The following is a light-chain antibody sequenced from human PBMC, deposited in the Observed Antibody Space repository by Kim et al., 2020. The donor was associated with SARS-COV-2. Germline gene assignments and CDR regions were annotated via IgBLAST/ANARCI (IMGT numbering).Light chain of an antibody. CDR1: TGAVTSAYH. CDR2: DTT. J-gene: IGLJ1*01. CDR3: LLYFGNNNKV. Sequence: QAVVTQEPSLTVSPGGTVTLTCASSTGAVTSAYHPYWFQQKPGQAPRPLIFDTTNKHSWTPARFSGSLLGGKAALTLSAVQPEDEADYYCLLYFGNNNKVFGTGTKVTVL. V-gene: IGLV7-43*01.